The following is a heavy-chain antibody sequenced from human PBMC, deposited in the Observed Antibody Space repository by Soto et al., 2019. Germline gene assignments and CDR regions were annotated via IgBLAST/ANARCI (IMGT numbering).Heavy chain of an antibody. D-gene: IGHD3-10*02. CDR2: IYYSGST. CDR3: ASMYNWFDP. J-gene: IGHJ5*02. CDR1: GGSISSYY. Sequence: SETLSLTCTVSGGSISSYYWSWIRQPPGKGLEWIGYIYYSGSTNYNPSLKSRVTISVDTSKNQFSLKLSSVTAADTAMYYCASMYNWFDPWGQGTLVTVSS. V-gene: IGHV4-59*01.